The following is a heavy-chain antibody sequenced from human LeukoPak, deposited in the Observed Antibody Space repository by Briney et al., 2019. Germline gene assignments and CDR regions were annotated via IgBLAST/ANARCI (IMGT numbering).Heavy chain of an antibody. Sequence: GGSLRLSCAASGFTFSSYAMSWVRQAPGKGLEWVSVISGSGGSTYYADSVKGRFTISRDNSKSTLYLQMNSLRAEDTAVYYCAKCPGSGWYLGYYFDYWGQGTLVTVSS. CDR1: GFTFSSYA. J-gene: IGHJ4*02. D-gene: IGHD6-19*01. V-gene: IGHV3-23*01. CDR3: AKCPGSGWYLGYYFDY. CDR2: ISGSGGST.